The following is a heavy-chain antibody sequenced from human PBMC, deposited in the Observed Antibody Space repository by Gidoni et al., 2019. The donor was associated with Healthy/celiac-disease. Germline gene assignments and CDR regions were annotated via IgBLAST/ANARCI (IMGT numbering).Heavy chain of an antibody. CDR1: GFPFSSYG. V-gene: IGHV3-30*18. CDR2: ISYDGSNK. J-gene: IGHJ4*02. CDR3: AKASHNYDFWSGVDY. Sequence: QVQLVESGGGVVQPGRSLRLSCAASGFPFSSYGMHWVRQAPGQGLEWVAVISYDGSNKYYADSVKGRFTISRDNSKNTLYLQMNSLRAEDTAVYYCAKASHNYDFWSGVDYWGQGTLVTVSS. D-gene: IGHD3-3*01.